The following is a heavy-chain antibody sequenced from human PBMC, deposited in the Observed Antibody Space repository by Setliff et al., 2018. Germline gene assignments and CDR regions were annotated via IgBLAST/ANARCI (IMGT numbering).Heavy chain of an antibody. CDR3: AGDPPRSDWRLDS. D-gene: IGHD1-26*01. V-gene: IGHV3-33*08. CDR1: GFTFSTYA. J-gene: IGHJ4*02. Sequence: PGGSLRLSCAASGFTFSTYAMHWVRQAPGKGLEWVGYIFYDGSEKYYADSAKGRFTISRDNSKNTVYLEMNNLRADDTAVYYCAGDPPRSDWRLDSWGQGTLVTVSS. CDR2: IFYDGSEK.